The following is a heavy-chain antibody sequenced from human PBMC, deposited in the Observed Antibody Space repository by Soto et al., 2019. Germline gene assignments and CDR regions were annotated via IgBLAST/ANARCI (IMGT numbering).Heavy chain of an antibody. D-gene: IGHD1-1*01. CDR1: RFTFSNFA. V-gene: IGHV3-23*01. Sequence: PGGSLRLSCEASRFTFSNFAMSWVRQAPGKGLERISTIGVTAGSTYYTDSVRGRFTISRDNSKNTLYLEMNSLRAEDTALYYCAKVMYTWNDVAAFDSWGQGTLVTVSS. CDR2: IGVTAGST. J-gene: IGHJ4*02. CDR3: AKVMYTWNDVAAFDS.